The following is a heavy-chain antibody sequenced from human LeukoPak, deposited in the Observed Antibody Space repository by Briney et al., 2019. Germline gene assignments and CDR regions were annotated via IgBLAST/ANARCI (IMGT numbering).Heavy chain of an antibody. D-gene: IGHD3-16*02. Sequence: GASVKVSCKASGGTFSSYAISWVRQAPGQGLEWMGGIIPIFGTANYAQKFQGRVTITADESTSTAYMELSSLRSEDTAEYYCARGEKYDYVWGSYRLPLGYWGQGTLVTVSS. CDR2: IIPIFGTA. J-gene: IGHJ4*02. CDR3: ARGEKYDYVWGSYRLPLGY. CDR1: GGTFSSYA. V-gene: IGHV1-69*13.